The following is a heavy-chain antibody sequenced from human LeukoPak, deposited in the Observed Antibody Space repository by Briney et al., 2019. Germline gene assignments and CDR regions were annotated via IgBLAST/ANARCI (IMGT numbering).Heavy chain of an antibody. CDR2: INLGGSGK. Sequence: GGSLRLSCAASGFTFSSYAMSWVRQAPGKGLEWVANINLGGSGKYYADSVKGRFTISRDNAKNSLYLQMNSLRAEDSAVYYCAKFNDYQGGPRFDLWGRGTLVTVSS. J-gene: IGHJ2*01. V-gene: IGHV3-7*01. CDR3: AKFNDYQGGPRFDL. CDR1: GFTFSSYA. D-gene: IGHD5-12*01.